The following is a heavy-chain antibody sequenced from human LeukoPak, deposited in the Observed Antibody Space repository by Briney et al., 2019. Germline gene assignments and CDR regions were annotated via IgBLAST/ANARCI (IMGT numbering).Heavy chain of an antibody. V-gene: IGHV1-18*01. CDR2: ISAYNGNT. J-gene: IGHJ3*02. CDR1: GYTFTSYG. CDR3: ARDSRSFIGPDPAFDI. Sequence: ASVKVSCKASGYTFTSYGISWVRQAPGQGLEWMGWISAYNGNTNYAQKLQGRVTMTTDTSTSTAYMELRSLRSDDTAVYYCARDSRSFIGPDPAFDIWGQGTMVTVSS.